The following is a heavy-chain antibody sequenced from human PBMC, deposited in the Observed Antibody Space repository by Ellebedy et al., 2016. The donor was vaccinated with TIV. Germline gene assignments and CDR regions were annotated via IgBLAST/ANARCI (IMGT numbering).Heavy chain of an antibody. Sequence: MPSETLSLTCTVSGGSISNSDYYWNWIRQPPGKGLEWIGSIYYSGSAYYNPSLKSRVTVSVDTSKNQLSLNLSSVTAADTAVYYWARDPALPRGRFDTWGQGTLVTVSS. J-gene: IGHJ5*02. CDR1: GGSISNSDYY. CDR2: IYYSGSA. CDR3: ARDPALPRGRFDT. V-gene: IGHV4-39*07.